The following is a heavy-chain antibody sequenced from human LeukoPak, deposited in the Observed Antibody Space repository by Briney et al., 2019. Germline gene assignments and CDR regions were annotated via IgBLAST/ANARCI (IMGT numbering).Heavy chain of an antibody. CDR3: ARGEDAIVGVPGPNY. J-gene: IGHJ4*02. V-gene: IGHV3-48*01. CDR1: GFIFSDYS. CDR2: ISSSSSTV. D-gene: IGHD1-26*01. Sequence: GGSLRLSCAASGFIFSDYSMNWVRQAPGKGLEWVSFISSSSSTVYYADSVKGRFTISRDYANNSLFLQMNGLTAEDTAVYYCARGEDAIVGVPGPNYWGQGTLVTVSS.